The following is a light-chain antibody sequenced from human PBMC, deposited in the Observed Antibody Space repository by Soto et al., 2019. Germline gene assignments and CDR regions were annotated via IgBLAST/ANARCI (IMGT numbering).Light chain of an antibody. CDR2: EVN. V-gene: IGLV2-8*01. CDR3: SSHAGSNHVV. CDR1: SSGVGGYNY. J-gene: IGLJ2*01. Sequence: QSALTQPPSAPGSPGQSVTISCTGTSSGVGGYNYVSWYQQHPGKAPKLIIYEVNKRPSGVPARFSGSKSGNTASLTVSGLQAEDEADYYCSSHAGSNHVVFGGGTKLTVL.